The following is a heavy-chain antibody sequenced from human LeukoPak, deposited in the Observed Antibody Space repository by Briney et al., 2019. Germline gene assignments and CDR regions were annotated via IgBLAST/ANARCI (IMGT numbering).Heavy chain of an antibody. D-gene: IGHD3-3*01. CDR1: GYTFTGYY. CDR2: INPNSGGT. J-gene: IGHJ5*02. V-gene: IGHV1-2*02. CDR3: ARATDFWSGVGGNWFDP. Sequence: ASVKVSCKASGYTFTGYYMHWVRQAPGQGLEWMGWINPNSGGTNYAQKFQGRGTMTRDTSISTAYMELSRLRSDDTAVYYCARATDFWSGVGGNWFDPWGQGTLVTVSS.